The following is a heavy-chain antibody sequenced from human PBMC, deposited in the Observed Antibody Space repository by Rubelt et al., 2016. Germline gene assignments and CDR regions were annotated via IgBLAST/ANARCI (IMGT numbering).Heavy chain of an antibody. CDR3: AREITPADLD. CDR2: ISYDGSNK. D-gene: IGHD2-2*01. CDR1: GFTFSSYA. V-gene: IGHV3-30*04. Sequence: VQLVESGGGVVRPGGSLRLSCAASGFTFSSYAMHWVRQAPGKGLEWVAVISYDGSNKYYADSVKGRFTSSRDNSKNTLYLQMNSLRAEDTAVYYCAREITPADLDWGQGTLVTVSS. J-gene: IGHJ4*02.